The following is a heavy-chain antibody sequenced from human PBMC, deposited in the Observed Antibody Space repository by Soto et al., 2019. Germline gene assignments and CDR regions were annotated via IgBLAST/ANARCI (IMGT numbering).Heavy chain of an antibody. CDR1: NGSVSFYY. V-gene: IGHV4-4*07. D-gene: IGHD2-21*01. Sequence: PSETLSLTCTVSNGSVSFYYWSWIRQPAGKGLEWIGRIYTGGSTNYNPFLKSRVTMSMDTSKNQFSLKLTSVTAADTAVYYCARDVEGSIDYWGQGTLVTVSS. CDR3: ARDVEGSIDY. J-gene: IGHJ4*02. CDR2: IYTGGST.